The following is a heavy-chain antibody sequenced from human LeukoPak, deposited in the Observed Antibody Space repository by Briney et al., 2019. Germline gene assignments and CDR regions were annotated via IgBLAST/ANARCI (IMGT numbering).Heavy chain of an antibody. CDR2: ISYDGSNK. CDR1: GFTFSSYG. CDR3: AKYGVSPSGAFDPRDPFDI. J-gene: IGHJ3*02. Sequence: GGSLRLSCAASGFTFSSYGMHWVRQAPGKGLEWVAVISYDGSNKYYADSVKGRFTISRDNSKNTLYLQMNSLRAEDTAVYYCAKYGVSPSGAFDPRDPFDIWGQGTMVTVSS. D-gene: IGHD2-15*01. V-gene: IGHV3-30*18.